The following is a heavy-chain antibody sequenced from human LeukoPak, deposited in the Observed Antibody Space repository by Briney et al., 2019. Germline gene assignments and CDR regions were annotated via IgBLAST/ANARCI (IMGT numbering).Heavy chain of an antibody. CDR2: INPSGGST. CDR3: ARAGSIAVAGDY. D-gene: IGHD6-19*01. V-gene: IGHV1-46*01. Sequence: ASVKVSCKASGYTFTDYYVHWVRQAPGQGLEWMGIINPSGGSTSYAQKFQGRVTMTRDMSTSTVYMELSSLRSEDTAVYYCARAGSIAVAGDYWGQGTLVTVSS. J-gene: IGHJ4*02. CDR1: GYTFTDYY.